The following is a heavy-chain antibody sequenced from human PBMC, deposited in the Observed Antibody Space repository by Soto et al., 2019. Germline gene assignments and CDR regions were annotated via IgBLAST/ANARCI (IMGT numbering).Heavy chain of an antibody. CDR3: ARHSNRPGAGDS. V-gene: IGHV4-39*01. Sequence: QVQLQESGPGLVKPSETLSLTCTVSGDSITSSSSYWDWIRQSPGGGLEWMGPIYYTRTHYYHPPLKSRVTVSVDTSQNQFSLKLTSVTAADTAVYYCARHSNRPGAGDSWGQGTLVTVSS. D-gene: IGHD6-19*01. J-gene: IGHJ5*01. CDR2: IYYTRTH. CDR1: GDSITSSSSY.